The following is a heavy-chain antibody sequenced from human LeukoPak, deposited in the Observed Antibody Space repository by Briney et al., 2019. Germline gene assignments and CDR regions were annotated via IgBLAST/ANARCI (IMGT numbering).Heavy chain of an antibody. D-gene: IGHD5-24*01. CDR2: INHSGST. V-gene: IGHV4-34*01. CDR1: GGSFSGYY. Sequence: NPSETLSLTCAVYGGSFSGYYWSWIRQPPGKGLEWIGEINHSGSTNYNPSLKSRVTISVDTSKNQFSLKLSSVTAADTAVYYCARDVDGYNPEAFDIWGQGTMVTVSS. CDR3: ARDVDGYNPEAFDI. J-gene: IGHJ3*02.